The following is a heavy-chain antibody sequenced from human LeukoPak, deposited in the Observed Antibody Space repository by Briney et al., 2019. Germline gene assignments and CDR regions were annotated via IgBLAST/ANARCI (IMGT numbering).Heavy chain of an antibody. CDR2: ISSSSSYT. V-gene: IGHV3-11*06. Sequence: PGGSLRLSCAASGFTFSDDYMSWILQAPGKGLEWVSYISSSSSYTNYADSVKGRFTISRDNAKNSLYLQMNRLRAEDTAVYYCARALLEQLVNWFDPWGQGTLVTVSS. J-gene: IGHJ5*02. CDR1: GFTFSDDY. D-gene: IGHD6-13*01. CDR3: ARALLEQLVNWFDP.